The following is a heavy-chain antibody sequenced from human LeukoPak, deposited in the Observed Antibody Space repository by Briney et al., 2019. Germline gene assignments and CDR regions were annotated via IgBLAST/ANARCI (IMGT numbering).Heavy chain of an antibody. CDR1: GFTFSSYS. V-gene: IGHV3-21*04. CDR2: ISSSSSYI. CDR3: AKSSPPPINY. Sequence: GGSLRLSCAASGFTFSSYSMNWVRQAPEKGLEWVSSISSSSSYIYYADSVKGRFTISRDNAKNSLYLQMNSLRAEDTAVYYCAKSSPPPINYWGQGTLVTVSS. D-gene: IGHD1-14*01. J-gene: IGHJ4*02.